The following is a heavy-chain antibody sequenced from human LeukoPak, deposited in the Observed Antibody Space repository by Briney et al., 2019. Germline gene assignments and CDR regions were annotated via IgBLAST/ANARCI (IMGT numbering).Heavy chain of an antibody. Sequence: GGSLRLSCAASGFTVSSNYMSWVRQAPGKGLEWVSVIYSGGSTYYADSVKGRFTISRDNSKNTLYLQMNSLRAEDTAVYYCARETNYDILTGYGYYYYMDVWGKGTTVTISS. CDR2: IYSGGST. CDR1: GFTVSSNY. J-gene: IGHJ6*03. D-gene: IGHD3-9*01. CDR3: ARETNYDILTGYGYYYYMDV. V-gene: IGHV3-66*01.